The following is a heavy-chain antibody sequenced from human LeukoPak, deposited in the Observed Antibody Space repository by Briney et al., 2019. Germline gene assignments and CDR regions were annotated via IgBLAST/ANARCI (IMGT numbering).Heavy chain of an antibody. CDR2: MNPNSGNT. J-gene: IGHJ5*02. Sequence: ASVKVSCKASGYTFTSYDINWVRQATGQGLEWMGWMNPNSGNTGYAQKFQGRVTITRNTSISTAYMELSSLRSEDTAVYYCARGRARLRKLLGYNWFDPWGQGTLVTVSS. D-gene: IGHD2-15*01. CDR3: ARGRARLRKLLGYNWFDP. CDR1: GYTFTSYD. V-gene: IGHV1-8*03.